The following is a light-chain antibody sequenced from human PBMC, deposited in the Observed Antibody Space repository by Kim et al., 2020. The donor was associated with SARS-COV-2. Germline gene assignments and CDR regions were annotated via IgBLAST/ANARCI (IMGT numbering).Light chain of an antibody. V-gene: IGKV3-15*01. Sequence: VSPGERAPLPCRASQSVRRNLAWYQQKPGQAPRLLIYGASTRATGIPARFRGSGSGTEFTLTLSSLQSEDFAVYYCQQYNNWPLYTFGQGTKLE. J-gene: IGKJ2*01. CDR2: GAS. CDR3: QQYNNWPLYT. CDR1: QSVRRN.